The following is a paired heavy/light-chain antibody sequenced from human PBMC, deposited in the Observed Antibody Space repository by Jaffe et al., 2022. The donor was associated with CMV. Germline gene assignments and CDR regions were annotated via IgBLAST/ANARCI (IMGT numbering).Heavy chain of an antibody. CDR2: FDPEDGET. J-gene: IGHJ5*02. D-gene: IGHD2-15*01. CDR3: ATEGLGYCSGGSCYSMSGWFDP. Sequence: QVQLVQSGAEVKKPGASVKVSCKVSGYTLTELSMHWVRQAPGKGLEWMGGFDPEDGETIYAQKFQGRVTMTEDTSTDTAYMELSSLRSEDTAVYYCATEGLGYCSGGSCYSMSGWFDPWGQGTLVTVSS. V-gene: IGHV1-24*01. CDR1: GYTLTELS.
Light chain of an antibody. V-gene: IGLV6-57*04. CDR1: SGSIASNY. Sequence: NFMLTQPHSVSESPGKTVTISCTRSSGSIASNYVQWYQQRPGSAPTTVIYEDNQRPSGVPDRFSGSIDSSSNSASLTISGLKTEDEADYYCQSYDSSNPWVFGGGTKLTVL. J-gene: IGLJ3*02. CDR3: QSYDSSNPWV. CDR2: EDN.